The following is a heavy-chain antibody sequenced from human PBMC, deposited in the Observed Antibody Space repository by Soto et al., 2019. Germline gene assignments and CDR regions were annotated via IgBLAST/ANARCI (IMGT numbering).Heavy chain of an antibody. J-gene: IGHJ5*02. V-gene: IGHV3-21*01. Sequence: GGSLRLSCAASGFTFRSFTMNWVRQAPGKGLEWVSTISSNSAYIYYTDALRGRFTISRDNAKNSLHLQMNSLRAEDTAVYYCTRDASRDSSAGGWFDPWGPGTLVTVSS. D-gene: IGHD6-13*01. CDR3: TRDASRDSSAGGWFDP. CDR1: GFTFRSFT. CDR2: ISSNSAYI.